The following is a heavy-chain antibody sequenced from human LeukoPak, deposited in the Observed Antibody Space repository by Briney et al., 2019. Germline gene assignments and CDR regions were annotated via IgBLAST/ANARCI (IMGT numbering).Heavy chain of an antibody. J-gene: IGHJ6*02. CDR1: GFTFNGYA. CDR2: ISGSADAT. V-gene: IGHV3-23*01. CDR3: ARRGGYGDYHVDV. Sequence: GGSLRLSCAASGFTFNGYAMSWVRQAPGKGLEWVSAISGSADATYYADSVKGRFTISRDNSKNTLFLQMHSLRAEDTALYYCARRGGYGDYHVDVWGQGTTVTVSS. D-gene: IGHD4-17*01.